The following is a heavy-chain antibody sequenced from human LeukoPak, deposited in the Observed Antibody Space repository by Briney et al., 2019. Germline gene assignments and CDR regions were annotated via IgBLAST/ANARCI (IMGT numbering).Heavy chain of an antibody. CDR1: GGSISTYY. D-gene: IGHD1-26*01. CDR2: IYTSVNP. J-gene: IGHJ3*02. Sequence: KPSETLSLTCTVSGGSISTYYWSWIRQPAGKGLEWIGRIYTSVNPNYNPSLKSRVTMSVDTSKNQFSLKLTSVTAADTAVYYCARDVGSLSGSEVAFDIWGQGTMATVSS. CDR3: ARDVGSLSGSEVAFDI. V-gene: IGHV4-4*07.